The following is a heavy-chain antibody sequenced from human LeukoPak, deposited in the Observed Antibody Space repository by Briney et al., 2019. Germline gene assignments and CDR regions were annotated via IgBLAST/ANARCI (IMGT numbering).Heavy chain of an antibody. J-gene: IGHJ4*02. CDR2: IYYSGST. CDR1: GGSMSSYY. V-gene: IGHV4-59*08. CDR3: ARRGLMDY. Sequence: SETLSLTCTVSGGSMSSYYWTWIRQRPGKGLEWIGYIYYSGSTNYNPSLKSRVTISVDTSKNQFFLKLSSMTAADTAVYYCARRGLMDYWGQGTLVTVSS.